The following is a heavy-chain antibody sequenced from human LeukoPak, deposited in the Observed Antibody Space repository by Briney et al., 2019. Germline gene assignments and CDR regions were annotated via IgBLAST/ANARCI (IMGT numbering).Heavy chain of an antibody. Sequence: GGSLRLSCAASGFSFSNYAMSWVRQVPGKGLEWVSAISGRDDSTYYADSVKGRFTISRDTSKNTLYPQMNSLRAEDTAVYYCAKWGDYDVLTGYYDSDYWGQGTLVTVSS. CDR1: GFSFSNYA. CDR2: ISGRDDST. CDR3: AKWGDYDVLTGYYDSDY. V-gene: IGHV3-23*01. J-gene: IGHJ4*02. D-gene: IGHD3-9*01.